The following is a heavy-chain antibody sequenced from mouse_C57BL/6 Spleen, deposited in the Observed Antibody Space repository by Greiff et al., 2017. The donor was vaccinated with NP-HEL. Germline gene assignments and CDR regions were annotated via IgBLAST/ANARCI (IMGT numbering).Heavy chain of an antibody. V-gene: IGHV14-4*01. J-gene: IGHJ2*01. CDR2: IDPENGDT. D-gene: IGHD2-4*01. CDR3: TTGTYDYGDY. Sequence: EVQLQQSGAELVRPGASVKLSCTASGFNIKDDYMHWVKQRPEQGLEWIGWIDPENGDTEYDPKFQGKATITAYTSSNTAYLQLSILTSADAAVYYCTTGTYDYGDYWGQGTTLTVSS. CDR1: GFNIKDDY.